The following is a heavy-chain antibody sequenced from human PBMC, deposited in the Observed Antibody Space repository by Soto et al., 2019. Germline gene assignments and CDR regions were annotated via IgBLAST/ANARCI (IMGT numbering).Heavy chain of an antibody. J-gene: IGHJ3*02. Sequence: SETLSLTCTVSGYSISSGYYWGWIRQPPGKGLEWIGSIYHSGSTYYNPSLKSRVTISEDTSKNQFSLKLSSVTAADTAVYYCARSLTGPDAFDIWGQGTMVTVSS. CDR3: ARSLTGPDAFDI. V-gene: IGHV4-38-2*02. D-gene: IGHD3-9*01. CDR2: IYHSGST. CDR1: GYSISSGYY.